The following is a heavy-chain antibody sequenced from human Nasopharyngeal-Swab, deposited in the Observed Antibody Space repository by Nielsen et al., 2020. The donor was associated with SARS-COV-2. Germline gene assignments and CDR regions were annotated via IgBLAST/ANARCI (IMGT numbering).Heavy chain of an antibody. CDR1: GFTFSSYA. Sequence: GESLKISCAASGFTFSSYAMSWVRQAPGKGLEWVSAISGSGGSTYYADYVKGRFTISRDNSKNTLYLQMNSLRAEDTAVYYCAKASDGITIFGVVITPLYYYYGMDVWGQGTTVTVSS. J-gene: IGHJ6*02. V-gene: IGHV3-23*01. CDR2: ISGSGGST. D-gene: IGHD3-3*01. CDR3: AKASDGITIFGVVITPLYYYYGMDV.